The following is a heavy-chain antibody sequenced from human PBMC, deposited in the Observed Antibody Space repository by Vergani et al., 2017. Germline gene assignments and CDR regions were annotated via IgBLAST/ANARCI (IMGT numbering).Heavy chain of an antibody. CDR1: GGTFGSHT. J-gene: IGHJ4*02. CDR2: VIPHLEIT. Sequence: QVQLVQSGAEVKKPGSSVTVSCRASGGTFGSHTISWVRQAPGQGLEWVGRVIPHLEITTLAQHLQGRVIITADKSTDTAYMELISLRPEDTAVYYCASPQVRGSGSYYAPFDYWGQGTLVTVSS. CDR3: ASPQVRGSGSYYAPFDY. V-gene: IGHV1-69*02. D-gene: IGHD3-10*01.